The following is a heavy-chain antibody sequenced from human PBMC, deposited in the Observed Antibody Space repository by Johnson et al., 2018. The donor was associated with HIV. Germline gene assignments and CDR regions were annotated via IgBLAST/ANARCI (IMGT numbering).Heavy chain of an antibody. CDR1: GFTFSSYG. J-gene: IGHJ3*02. CDR3: ARIPGSGWEHDAFDI. Sequence: QVQLVESGGGVVQPGRSLRLSCAASGFTFSSYGMHWVRQAPGKGLEWVAFIRYDGSNKYYADSVKGRFTISRDNSKNTLYLQMKSLRAEDTAVYYCARIPGSGWEHDAFDIWGQGTMVTVSS. D-gene: IGHD6-19*01. V-gene: IGHV3-33*08. CDR2: IRYDGSNK.